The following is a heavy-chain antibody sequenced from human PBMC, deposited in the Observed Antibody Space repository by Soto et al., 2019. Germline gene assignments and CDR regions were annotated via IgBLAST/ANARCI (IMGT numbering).Heavy chain of an antibody. D-gene: IGHD6-25*01. CDR2: VYFSGNT. J-gene: IGHJ5*02. Sequence: SDTQSLTCTVSGGSLSRYYWTWIRQSPGKGLEWIGYVYFSGNTNYNPSLKSRVTISIDTSKNQFSLRLASVTAADTAFYYCGSVRPSGYVLSWGQGTLVTVSS. CDR1: GGSLSRYY. CDR3: GSVRPSGYVLS. V-gene: IGHV4-59*07.